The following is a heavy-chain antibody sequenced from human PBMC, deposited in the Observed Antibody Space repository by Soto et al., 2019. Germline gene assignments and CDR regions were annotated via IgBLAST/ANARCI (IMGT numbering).Heavy chain of an antibody. CDR1: GGTFSSYA. CDR2: IIPIFGTA. V-gene: IGHV1-69*01. D-gene: IGHD1-7*01. CDR3: ARDDSRRSVDKLELNY. Sequence: QVQLVQSGAEVKKPGSSVKVSCKASGGTFSSYAISWVRQAPGQGLEWVGGIIPIFGTANYAQKFQGRVTITADESTSTAYMELSSLRSEDTAVYYCARDDSRRSVDKLELNYWGQGTLVTVSS. J-gene: IGHJ4*02.